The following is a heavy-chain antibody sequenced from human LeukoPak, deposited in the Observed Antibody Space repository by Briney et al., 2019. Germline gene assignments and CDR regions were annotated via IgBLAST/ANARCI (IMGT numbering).Heavy chain of an antibody. Sequence: GGSLRLSCAASGFSLSSNEMHWVRQAPGRGLEWVAVIWNDGSNEYYADSVKGRFTISRDNSKGTLYLEMNSLRAEDTAIYYCAKDADFARIYYYFDSWGQGTLVTVSS. CDR3: AKDADFARIYYYFDS. J-gene: IGHJ4*02. CDR1: GFSLSSNE. D-gene: IGHD3-10*01. V-gene: IGHV3-33*06. CDR2: IWNDGSNE.